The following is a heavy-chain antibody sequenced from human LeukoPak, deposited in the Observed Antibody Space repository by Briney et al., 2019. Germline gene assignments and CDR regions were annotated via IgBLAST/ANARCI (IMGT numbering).Heavy chain of an antibody. V-gene: IGHV4-34*01. D-gene: IGHD4-17*01. CDR1: GGSFSGHY. CDR2: INHSGST. J-gene: IGHJ4*02. CDR3: ARRTVTWFDY. Sequence: PSETLSLTCAVYGGSFSGHYWSWIRQSPGKGLEWIGEINHSGSTNYNPSLKSRVTISVDTSKNQFSLKLSSVTAADTAVYYCARRTVTWFDYWGQGTLVTVSS.